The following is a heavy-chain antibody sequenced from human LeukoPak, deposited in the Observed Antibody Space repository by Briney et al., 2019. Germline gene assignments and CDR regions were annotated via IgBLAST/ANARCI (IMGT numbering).Heavy chain of an antibody. J-gene: IGHJ4*02. CDR2: VHYSGGS. V-gene: IGHV4-39*07. Sequence: SETLSLTCTVSGGSISSSTYYWGWIRQSPGKGLEWIGSVHYSGGSYYNPSLKSRVTISLNTSKNQFSLKLSSVTAADTAVYYCARGVYSYGWGNGDYFDYWGQGTLVTVSS. D-gene: IGHD5-18*01. CDR1: GGSISSSTYY. CDR3: ARGVYSYGWGNGDYFDY.